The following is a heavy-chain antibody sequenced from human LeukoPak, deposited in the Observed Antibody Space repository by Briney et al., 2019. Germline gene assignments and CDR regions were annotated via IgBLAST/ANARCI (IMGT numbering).Heavy chain of an antibody. CDR3: AKDSGPDILTGYYYY. CDR2: ISWNSGSI. CDR1: GFTFDDYA. V-gene: IGHV3-9*01. Sequence: PGRSLRLSCAASGFTFDDYAMHWVRQAPGKGLEWVSGISWNSGSIGYADSVKGRFTVSRDNAKNSLYLQMNSLRAEDTALYYCAKDSGPDILTGYYYYWGQGTLVTVSS. D-gene: IGHD3-9*01. J-gene: IGHJ4*02.